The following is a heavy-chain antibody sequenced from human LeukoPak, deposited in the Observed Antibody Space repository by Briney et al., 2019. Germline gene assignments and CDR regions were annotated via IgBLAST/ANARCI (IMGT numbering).Heavy chain of an antibody. Sequence: GGSLRLSCAASGFTFSSYAMSWVRQAPGKGLEWVSAISGSGGSTYYAVSVRGRFTISRDNSKNTLYLQMNSLRAEDTAVYYCAKNGATIRWADYWGQGTLVTVSS. CDR3: AKNGATIRWADY. D-gene: IGHD1-26*01. CDR2: ISGSGGST. V-gene: IGHV3-23*01. CDR1: GFTFSSYA. J-gene: IGHJ4*02.